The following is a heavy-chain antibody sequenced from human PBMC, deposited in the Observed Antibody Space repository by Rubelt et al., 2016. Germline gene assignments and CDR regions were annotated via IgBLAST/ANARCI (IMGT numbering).Heavy chain of an antibody. CDR3: ARGRTPKYGMDV. CDR1: GGTFNSYA. V-gene: IGHV1-69*04. Sequence: VKKPGSSVKVTCKASGGTFNSYAINWVRQAPGQGLEWMGKIIPIVGIANYAQNFQGRVTITADKSTSTVYMELRSLRSDDTAVYYCARGRTPKYGMDVWGQGTTVTVSS. CDR2: IIPIVGIA. J-gene: IGHJ6*02. D-gene: IGHD2-2*01.